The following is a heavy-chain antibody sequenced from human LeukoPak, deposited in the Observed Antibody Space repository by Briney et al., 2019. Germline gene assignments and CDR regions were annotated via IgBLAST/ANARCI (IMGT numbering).Heavy chain of an antibody. V-gene: IGHV4-59*08. J-gene: IGHJ3*02. Sequence: ETLSLTCTVSGGSISSYQWSWLRPAPGKGLEWIGYIYYSGSTNYNPSLKSRVTISVDTSKNQLSLKLSSVTAADTAVYYSARLHRGYDAFDIWGQGTMVTVSS. CDR1: GGSISSYQ. D-gene: IGHD2-15*01. CDR2: IYYSGST. CDR3: ARLHRGYDAFDI.